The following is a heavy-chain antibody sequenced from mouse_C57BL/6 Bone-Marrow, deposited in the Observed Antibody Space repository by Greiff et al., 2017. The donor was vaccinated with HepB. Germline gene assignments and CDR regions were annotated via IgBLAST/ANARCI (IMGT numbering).Heavy chain of an antibody. J-gene: IGHJ2*01. CDR3: ARWDY. CDR1: GYTFTSYW. CDR2: IDPSDSYT. Sequence: QVQLQQPGAELVKPGASVKLSCKASGYTFTSYWMQWVKQRPGQGLEWIGEIDPSDSYTNYNQEFKGKATLTVDTSSSTAYMQLSSLTSEESTEYYYARWDYCGQGTTVTVSA. V-gene: IGHV1-50*01.